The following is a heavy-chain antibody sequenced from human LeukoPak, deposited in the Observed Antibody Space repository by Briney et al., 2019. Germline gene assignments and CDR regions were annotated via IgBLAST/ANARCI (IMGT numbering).Heavy chain of an antibody. CDR3: AKATGEFSSRCPDF. J-gene: IGHJ4*02. Sequence: GGSLRLSCAASGFTFSSYAMFWVRQAPGEGLEWVSSVSGSSGRTYYADSVKGRFAISRDDSKNTLYLQMNSLRAEDTAVYYCAKATGEFSSRCPDFWGQGTLVTVSS. D-gene: IGHD2-2*01. CDR1: GFTFSSYA. V-gene: IGHV3-23*01. CDR2: VSGSSGRT.